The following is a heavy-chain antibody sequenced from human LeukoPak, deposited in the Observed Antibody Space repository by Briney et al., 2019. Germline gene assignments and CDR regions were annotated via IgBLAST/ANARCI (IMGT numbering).Heavy chain of an antibody. D-gene: IGHD2-2*01. V-gene: IGHV4-39*01. CDR3: ARHRFAYLEPAANYFDY. J-gene: IGHJ4*02. CDR1: GGSISSSSYY. CDR2: IYYSGST. Sequence: SETLSLTCTASGGSISSSSYYWGWIRQPPGKGLEWIGSIYYSGSTYYNPSLKSRVTISVDTSKNQFSLKLSSVTAADTAVYYCARHRFAYLEPAANYFDYWGQGTLVTVSS.